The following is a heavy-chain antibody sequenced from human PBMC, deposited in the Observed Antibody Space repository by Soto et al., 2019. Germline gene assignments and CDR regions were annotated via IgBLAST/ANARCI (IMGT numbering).Heavy chain of an antibody. D-gene: IGHD6-19*01. CDR2: ISGGGRLI. CDR3: ARDLGWAFDS. J-gene: IGHJ4*02. Sequence: EVQLVESGGGSVQPGGSLRLSCAASGFTFSTFSMNWVRQAPGRGLEWISYISGGGRLISYADSVKGRFTISRDNAKNSLYLQMDSLTDEDTAVYYCARDLGWAFDSWGQGTRVTVSS. V-gene: IGHV3-48*02. CDR1: GFTFSTFS.